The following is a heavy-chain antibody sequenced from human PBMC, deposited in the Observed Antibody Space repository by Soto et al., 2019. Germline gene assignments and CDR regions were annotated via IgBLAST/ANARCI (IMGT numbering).Heavy chain of an antibody. CDR2: IYYSGNT. J-gene: IGHJ4*02. Sequence: PSETLSLTCTVSGGSISSSSYYWGWIRQPPGKGLEWIGSIYYSGNTYYNPSLKSRVTISVDTAKNQFSLKLSSVTAADTAVYYCARYGSGECNRGSCYSPFDYWGQGTLVTVS. D-gene: IGHD2-15*01. V-gene: IGHV4-39*01. CDR3: ARYGSGECNRGSCYSPFDY. CDR1: GGSISSSSYY.